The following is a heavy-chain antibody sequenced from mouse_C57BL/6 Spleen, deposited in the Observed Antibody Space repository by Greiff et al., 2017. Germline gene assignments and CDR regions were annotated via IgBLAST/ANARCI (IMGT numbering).Heavy chain of an antibody. CDR2: ISYDGSN. J-gene: IGHJ4*01. V-gene: IGHV3-6*01. Sequence: EVQLQQSGPGLVKPSQSLSLTCSVTGYSITSGYYWNWIRQFPGNNLEWMGYISYDGSNNYNPSIKNRISITRDTSKNQFFLKLNSVTTEDTATYYCAREGDYGRYAMDYWGQGTSVTVSS. D-gene: IGHD1-2*01. CDR1: GYSITSGYY. CDR3: AREGDYGRYAMDY.